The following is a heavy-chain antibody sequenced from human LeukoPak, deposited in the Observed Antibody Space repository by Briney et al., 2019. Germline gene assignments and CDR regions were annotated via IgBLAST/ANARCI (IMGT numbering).Heavy chain of an antibody. J-gene: IGHJ6*03. CDR2: IYYSGST. CDR1: GGSISSSDYY. CDR3: ARDLHNYYYFYMDV. Sequence: SETLSLTCTVSGGSISSSDYYWGWIRQPPGKGLEWIGGIYYSGSTYYNASLKSRVTISVDTSKSQFSLKLTSVTAADTAVYFCARDLHNYYYFYMDVWGKGTTVTVSS. V-gene: IGHV4-39*07.